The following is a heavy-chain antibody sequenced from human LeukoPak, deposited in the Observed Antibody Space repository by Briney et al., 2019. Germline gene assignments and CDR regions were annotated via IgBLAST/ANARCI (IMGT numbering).Heavy chain of an antibody. CDR2: ISSSGSTI. D-gene: IGHD3-10*01. J-gene: IGHJ4*02. CDR3: ASPYSGSYYMGQPY. CDR1: GFTFSDYY. V-gene: IGHV3-11*01. Sequence: GGPLRLSCAASGFTFSDYYMSWIRQAPGKGLEWVSYISSSGSTIYYADSVKGRFTISRDNAKNSLYLQMNSLRAEDTAVYYCASPYSGSYYMGQPYWGQGTLVTVSS.